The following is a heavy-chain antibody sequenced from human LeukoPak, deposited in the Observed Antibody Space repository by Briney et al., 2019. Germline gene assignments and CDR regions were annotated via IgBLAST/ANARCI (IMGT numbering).Heavy chain of an antibody. CDR3: ARIELAYGSGSLGWPDWFDP. D-gene: IGHD3-10*01. J-gene: IGHJ5*02. V-gene: IGHV4-39*07. Sequence: SETLSLTCTVSGGSISSSSYYWGWIRQPPGKGLEWIGSIYYSGSTYYNPSLKSRVTISVDTSKNQSSLKLSSVTAADTAVYYCARIELAYGSGSLGWPDWFDPWGQGTLVTVSS. CDR2: IYYSGST. CDR1: GGSISSSSYY.